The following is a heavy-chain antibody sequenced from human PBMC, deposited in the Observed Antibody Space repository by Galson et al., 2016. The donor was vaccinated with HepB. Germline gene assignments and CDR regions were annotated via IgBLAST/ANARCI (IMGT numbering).Heavy chain of an antibody. V-gene: IGHV5-51*01. D-gene: IGHD3-16*01. CDR2: IYTGDSDT. Sequence: QSGAEVKKPGESLKISCEGSGYSFPNYWIGWVRQMPGKGLEWMGIIYTGDSDTRYSPSFQGQVTISADKSIGTAYLQWSSLKAADTAIYYCTRRGTQDYYYAMDVWGQGTTVTVSS. J-gene: IGHJ6*02. CDR1: GYSFPNYW. CDR3: TRRGTQDYYYAMDV.